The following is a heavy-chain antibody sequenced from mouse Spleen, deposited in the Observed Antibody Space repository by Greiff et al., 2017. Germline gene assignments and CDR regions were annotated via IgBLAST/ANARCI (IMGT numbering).Heavy chain of an antibody. Sequence: VKLVESGPELVKPGASVKISCKASGYTFTDYYINWVKQRPGQGLEWIGWIFPGSGSTYYNEKFKGKATLTVDKSSSTAYMLLSSLTSEDSAVYFCARGGYGSSYRDYFDYWGQGTTLTVSS. V-gene: IGHV1-75*01. D-gene: IGHD1-1*01. CDR2: IFPGSGST. CDR3: ARGGYGSSYRDYFDY. J-gene: IGHJ2*01. CDR1: GYTFTDYY.